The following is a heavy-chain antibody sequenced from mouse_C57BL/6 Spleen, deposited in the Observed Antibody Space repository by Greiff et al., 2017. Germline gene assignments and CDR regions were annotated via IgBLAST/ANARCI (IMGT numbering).Heavy chain of an antibody. CDR3: ARLQLRLLYYFDY. J-gene: IGHJ2*01. D-gene: IGHD3-2*02. Sequence: EVQLQQSGPELVKPGASVKISCKASGYTFTDYYMNWVKQSHGKSLEWIGDINPNNGGTSYNQKFKGKATLTVDKSSSTAYMELRSLTSEDSAVYYCARLQLRLLYYFDYWGQGTTLTVSS. V-gene: IGHV1-26*01. CDR2: INPNNGGT. CDR1: GYTFTDYY.